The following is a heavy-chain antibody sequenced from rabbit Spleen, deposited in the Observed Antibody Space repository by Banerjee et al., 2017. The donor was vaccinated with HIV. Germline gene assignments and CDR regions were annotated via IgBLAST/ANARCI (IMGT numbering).Heavy chain of an antibody. D-gene: IGHD2-1*01. CDR2: INTYTAKG. CDR3: ARDLTIVIGWNFNL. V-gene: IGHV1S45*01. Sequence: QEQLEESGGGLVKPGASLTLTCKASGFSFSDRDVMCWVRQAPGKGLEWIACINTYTAKGVYATWAKGRFTISRTSSTTVTLQMTSLTAADTATYFCARDLTIVIGWNFNLWGQGTLVTVS. CDR1: GFSFSDRDV. J-gene: IGHJ4*01.